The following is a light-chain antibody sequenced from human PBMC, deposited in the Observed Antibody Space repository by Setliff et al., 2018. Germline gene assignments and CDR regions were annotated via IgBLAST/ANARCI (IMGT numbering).Light chain of an antibody. J-gene: IGLJ2*01. CDR3: SSYTSSRTVI. CDR2: DVG. CDR1: SSDVGGYNY. V-gene: IGLV2-14*03. Sequence: QSALSQPASVSGSPGQSITISCTRTSSDVGGYNYVSWYQRHPGEAPKLLIYDVGNRPSGVSNRFSGSKSGTTASLTISGLQAEDEADYFCSSYTSSRTVIFGGGTKVTVL.